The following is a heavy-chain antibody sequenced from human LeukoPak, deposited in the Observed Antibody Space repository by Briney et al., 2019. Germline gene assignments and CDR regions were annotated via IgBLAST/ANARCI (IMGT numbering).Heavy chain of an antibody. CDR2: VYHGGST. Sequence: SGTLSLTCAVSGASISSSARWSWVRQFPGKELEWIGEVYHGGSTNYNPSLKSRVTISLDNSNNHFSLRLSSVTAADTARYYCARRGYSGYEAYFDYWGQGTLVTVSS. CDR1: GASISSSAR. J-gene: IGHJ4*02. V-gene: IGHV4-4*02. D-gene: IGHD5-12*01. CDR3: ARRGYSGYEAYFDY.